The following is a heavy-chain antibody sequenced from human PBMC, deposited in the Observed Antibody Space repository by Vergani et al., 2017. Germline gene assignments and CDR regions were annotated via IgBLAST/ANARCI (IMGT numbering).Heavy chain of an antibody. CDR1: GGTFSSYA. D-gene: IGHD2/OR15-2a*01. CDR3: ARDLMSRGISSQFDY. J-gene: IGHJ4*02. CDR2: ISYDGSNK. Sequence: QVQLVQSGAEVKKPGSSVKVSCKASGGTFSSYAMHWVRQAPGKGLEWVAVISYDGSNKYYADSVKGRFTISRDNSKNTLYLQMNSLRAEDTAVYYCARDLMSRGISSQFDYWGQGTLVTVSS. V-gene: IGHV3-30-3*01.